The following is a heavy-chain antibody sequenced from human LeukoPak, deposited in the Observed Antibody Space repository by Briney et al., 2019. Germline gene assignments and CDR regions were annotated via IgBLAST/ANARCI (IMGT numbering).Heavy chain of an antibody. J-gene: IGHJ4*02. Sequence: KPSETLSLTCTVSGGSISSSSYYWGWIRQPPGKGLEWIGSIYYSGNTYYNPSLKSRVTISVGTSKNQFSLKLSSVTAADTAVYYCARGVRVYGLATTTYFDYWGQGTLVTVSS. V-gene: IGHV4-39*07. CDR2: IYYSGNT. CDR1: GGSISSSSYY. D-gene: IGHD5-24*01. CDR3: ARGVRVYGLATTTYFDY.